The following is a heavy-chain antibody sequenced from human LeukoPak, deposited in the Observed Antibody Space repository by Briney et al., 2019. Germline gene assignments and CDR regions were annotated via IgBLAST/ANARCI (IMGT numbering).Heavy chain of an antibody. J-gene: IGHJ3*01. Sequence: SETLSLTCTVSGGSISSSSYYWGWIRQPPGEGLEWIGSIYYSGSTYYNPSLKSRVTISVDTSKNQFSLKLSSVTAADTAVYYCARHEYGSSSAAFDSWGQGTMVTVSS. V-gene: IGHV4-39*01. D-gene: IGHD6-6*01. CDR2: IYYSGST. CDR3: ARHEYGSSSAAFDS. CDR1: GGSISSSSYY.